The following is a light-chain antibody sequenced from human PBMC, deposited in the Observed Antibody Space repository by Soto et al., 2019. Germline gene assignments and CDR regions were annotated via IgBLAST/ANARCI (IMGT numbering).Light chain of an antibody. Sequence: SALTQPASVSGSPGQSITISCTGTSSDVGSYNLVSWYQQHPGKAPKVMIYEGTKRPSGVSNRFSGSKSGNTASLTISGLQAEDEADYYCCSYAGSGTWVFGGGTKLTVL. CDR1: SSDVGSYNL. CDR3: CSYAGSGTWV. V-gene: IGLV2-23*01. J-gene: IGLJ2*01. CDR2: EGT.